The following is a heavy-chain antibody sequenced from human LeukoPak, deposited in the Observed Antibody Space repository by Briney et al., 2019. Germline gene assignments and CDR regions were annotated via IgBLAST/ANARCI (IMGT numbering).Heavy chain of an antibody. J-gene: IGHJ5*02. CDR2: ISGYNGKT. CDR1: GYTYSDYG. CDR3: ARDTNYYDSSGYLPFDP. V-gene: IGHV1-18*01. D-gene: IGHD3-22*01. Sequence: ASVKVSCKASGYTYSDYGINWVRQAPGQGLEWMGWISGYNGKTKYSQKFQGRVTLTTDTSTSTAYMELRSLRFDDTAVYYCARDTNYYDSSGYLPFDPWGQGTLVTVSS.